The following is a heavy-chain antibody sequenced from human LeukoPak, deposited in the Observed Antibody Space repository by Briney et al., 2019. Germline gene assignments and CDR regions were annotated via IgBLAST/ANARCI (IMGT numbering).Heavy chain of an antibody. CDR1: GGSISSYY. V-gene: IGHV4-59*01. J-gene: IGHJ6*03. CDR2: IYYSGST. D-gene: IGHD6-13*01. Sequence: SETLSLTCTVSGGSISSYYWSWIRQPPGKGLEWIGYIYYSGSTSYKSSLKSRVTISVDTSKNQFSLKLSSVTAADTAVYYCARGEQQLSRWGYYYYYYYMGVWGKGTTVTVSS. CDR3: ARGEQQLSRWGYYYYYYYMGV.